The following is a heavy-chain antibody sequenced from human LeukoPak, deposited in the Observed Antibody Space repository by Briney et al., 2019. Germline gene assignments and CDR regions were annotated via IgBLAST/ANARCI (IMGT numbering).Heavy chain of an antibody. Sequence: SETLSLTCTVSGGSISSSSYYWGWIRQPPGKGLEWTGNIYYSGSTYYNPSLKSRVTISVDTSKNQFSLKLSSVTAADTAVYYCARLHPTGNHLRAYFDYWGQATRVTVSS. CDR1: GGSISSSSYY. CDR2: IYYSGST. D-gene: IGHD1-1*01. V-gene: IGHV4-39*01. J-gene: IGHJ4*02. CDR3: ARLHPTGNHLRAYFDY.